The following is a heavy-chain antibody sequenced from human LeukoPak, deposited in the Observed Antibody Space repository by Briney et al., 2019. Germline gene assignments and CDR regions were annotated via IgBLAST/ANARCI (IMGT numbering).Heavy chain of an antibody. J-gene: IGHJ4*02. V-gene: IGHV1-18*01. CDR1: GYTFTSYG. D-gene: IGHD5-18*01. Sequence: GASVKVSCKASGYTFTSYGISWVRQAPGQGLEWMGWISAYNGNTNYAQKFQGRVTITADKSTSTAYMELSSLRSEDTAVYYCASSFVAMVIEYYFDYWGQGTLVTVSS. CDR2: ISAYNGNT. CDR3: ASSFVAMVIEYYFDY.